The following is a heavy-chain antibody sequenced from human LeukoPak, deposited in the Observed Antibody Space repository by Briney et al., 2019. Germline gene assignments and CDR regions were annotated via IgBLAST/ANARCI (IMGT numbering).Heavy chain of an antibody. Sequence: GGSLRLSCTASGFTFGDYAMSWFRQAPGKGLEWVGFIRSKDYGGTTEYAASVKGRFTILRDDSKSIAYLQMNSLKTEDTAVYYCTRREAHDYGDYPFDYWGQGTLVTVSS. CDR3: TRREAHDYGDYPFDY. J-gene: IGHJ4*02. D-gene: IGHD4-17*01. CDR2: IRSKDYGGTT. V-gene: IGHV3-49*03. CDR1: GFTFGDYA.